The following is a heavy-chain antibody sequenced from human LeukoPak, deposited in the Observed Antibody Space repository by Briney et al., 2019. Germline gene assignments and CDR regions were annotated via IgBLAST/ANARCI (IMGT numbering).Heavy chain of an antibody. D-gene: IGHD6-13*01. Sequence: GGSLRLSCAASGFTFSSYAMSWVRQAPGKGLEWVANIKQDGSEKYYVDFVKGRFTISRDNAKNSLYLQMNSLRAEDTAVYYCAREGSSSWYSVYYYGMDVWGQGTTVTVSS. CDR3: AREGSSSWYSVYYYGMDV. CDR1: GFTFSSYA. V-gene: IGHV3-7*01. CDR2: IKQDGSEK. J-gene: IGHJ6*02.